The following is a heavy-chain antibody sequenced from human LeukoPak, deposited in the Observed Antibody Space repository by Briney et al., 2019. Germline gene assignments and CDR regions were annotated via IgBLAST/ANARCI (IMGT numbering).Heavy chain of an antibody. J-gene: IGHJ4*02. CDR3: ARDPSVCSGGSCWDFDY. Sequence: PGGSLRLSCAASGFTFSSYSMNWVRQAPGKGLEWVSYISSSSSTIYYADPVKGRFTISRDNAKNSLYLQMNSLRAEDTAVYYCARDPSVCSGGSCWDFDYWGQGTLVTVSS. V-gene: IGHV3-48*04. CDR2: ISSSSSTI. CDR1: GFTFSSYS. D-gene: IGHD2-15*01.